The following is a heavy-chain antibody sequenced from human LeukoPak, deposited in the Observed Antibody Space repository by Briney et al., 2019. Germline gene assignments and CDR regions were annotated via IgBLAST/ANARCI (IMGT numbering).Heavy chain of an antibody. D-gene: IGHD3-10*01. CDR3: ARDNKNGITMVRGVRYTHFDY. J-gene: IGHJ4*02. CDR2: ISYDGSNK. Sequence: RGSLRLSCAASGFTFSSYAMHWVRQAPGKGLEWVAVISYDGSNKYYADSVKGRFTISRDNSKNTLYLQMSSLRAEDTAVYYCARDNKNGITMVRGVRYTHFDYWGQGTLVTVSS. CDR1: GFTFSSYA. V-gene: IGHV3-30-3*01.